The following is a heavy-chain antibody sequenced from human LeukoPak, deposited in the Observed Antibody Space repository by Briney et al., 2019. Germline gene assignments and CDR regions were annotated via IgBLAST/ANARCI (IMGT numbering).Heavy chain of an antibody. CDR3: AKAKYDSSGYFNY. J-gene: IGHJ4*02. D-gene: IGHD3-22*01. Sequence: PGGSLRLSCAASGFTFSSYAMSWVRQAPGKGPEWVSAISGSGGSTYYADSVKGRFTISRDNSKNTLYLQMNSLRAEDTAVYYCAKAKYDSSGYFNYWGQGTLVTVSS. CDR2: ISGSGGST. CDR1: GFTFSSYA. V-gene: IGHV3-23*01.